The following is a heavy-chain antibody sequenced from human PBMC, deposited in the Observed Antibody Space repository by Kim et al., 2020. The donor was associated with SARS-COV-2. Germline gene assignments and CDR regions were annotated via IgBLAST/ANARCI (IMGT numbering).Heavy chain of an antibody. V-gene: IGHV1-69*04. CDR1: GGSFGTNG. Sequence: SVKVSCTASGGSFGTNGVTWVRQAPGQGLQYVGRIVPFYGLPNPSQRFKDRVTLTADKSTGTAFLEVTGLGSDDTAIYYCARDFGNGPAQGWLDPWGQGTLVTVSS. CDR2: IVPFYGLP. D-gene: IGHD2-8*01. J-gene: IGHJ5*02. CDR3: ARDFGNGPAQGWLDP.